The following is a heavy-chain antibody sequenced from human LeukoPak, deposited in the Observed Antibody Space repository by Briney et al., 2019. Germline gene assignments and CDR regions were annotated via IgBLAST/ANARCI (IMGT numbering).Heavy chain of an antibody. D-gene: IGHD3-3*01. J-gene: IGHJ6*01. Sequence: AGSLTLSCAASGFTFSSYAMHWVRLAPAQGMELEANIKPDGSEKYYVDSVKGRFTISRDNAKNSLYLQMNSLRVEDTGVYYCASMTMSSYYYGLDVWGQGTTVTVSS. CDR2: IKPDGSEK. CDR1: GFTFSSYA. V-gene: IGHV3-7*02. CDR3: ASMTMSSYYYGLDV.